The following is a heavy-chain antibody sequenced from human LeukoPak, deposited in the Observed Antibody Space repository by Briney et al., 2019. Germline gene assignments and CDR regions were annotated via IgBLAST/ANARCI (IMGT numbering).Heavy chain of an antibody. D-gene: IGHD1-1*01. J-gene: IGHJ4*02. CDR3: ARLTRRSGNYFDY. Sequence: PSETLSLTCTVSGGSISSGGYYWSWIRQPPGKGLEYIGYVYYSGSTNYSPSLKSRAIISVDTSKNQFSLKLSSVTAADTAVYYCARLTRRSGNYFDYWGQGTLVTVSS. CDR1: GGSISSGGYY. V-gene: IGHV4-61*08. CDR2: VYYSGST.